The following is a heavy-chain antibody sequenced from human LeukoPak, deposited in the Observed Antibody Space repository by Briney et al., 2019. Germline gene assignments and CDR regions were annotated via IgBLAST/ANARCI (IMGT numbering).Heavy chain of an antibody. CDR1: GGSISNYY. D-gene: IGHD3-9*01. CDR3: ARDMADWWFDP. J-gene: IGHJ5*02. Sequence: SETLSLTCTVSGGSISNYYWTWIRQHPGKGLEWIGYIYYSGSTHYNPSLKSRVTISVDTSKNQFSLKLSSVTAADTAVYYCARDMADWWFDPWGQGTLVTVSS. V-gene: IGHV4-31*03. CDR2: IYYSGST.